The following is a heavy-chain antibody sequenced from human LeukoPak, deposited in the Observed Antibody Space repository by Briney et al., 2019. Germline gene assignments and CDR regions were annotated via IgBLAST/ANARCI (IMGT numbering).Heavy chain of an antibody. D-gene: IGHD3-22*01. V-gene: IGHV1-2*02. Sequence: ASVKVSCKASGYTFTGYYMHWVRQAPGQGLERMGWINPNSGGTNYAQKFQGRVTMTRDTSISTAYMELSRLRSDDTAVYYCARDPDYYDSSGYGDYWGQGTLVTVSS. CDR3: ARDPDYYDSSGYGDY. CDR2: INPNSGGT. CDR1: GYTFTGYY. J-gene: IGHJ4*02.